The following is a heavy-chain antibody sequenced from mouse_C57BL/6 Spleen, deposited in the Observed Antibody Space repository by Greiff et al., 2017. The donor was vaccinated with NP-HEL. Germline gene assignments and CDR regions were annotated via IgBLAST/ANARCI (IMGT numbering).Heavy chain of an antibody. CDR2: ISRGSSTI. D-gene: IGHD1-1*01. CDR1: GFTFSDYG. Sequence: EVMLVESGGGLVKPGGSLKLSCAASGFTFSDYGMHWVRQAPEKGLEWVAYISRGSSTIYYADTVKGRFTISRDNAKNTLFLQMTSLRSEDTAMYYCARMGYYGSSLYYFDYWGQGTTLTVSS. V-gene: IGHV5-17*01. CDR3: ARMGYYGSSLYYFDY. J-gene: IGHJ2*01.